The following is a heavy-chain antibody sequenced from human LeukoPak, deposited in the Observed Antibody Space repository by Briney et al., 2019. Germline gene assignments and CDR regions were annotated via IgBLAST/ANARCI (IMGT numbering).Heavy chain of an antibody. CDR3: ARERWTNDWKDYFDY. D-gene: IGHD1-1*01. CDR1: GFTFSTYG. CDR2: IWHDGSKT. J-gene: IGHJ4*02. V-gene: IGHV3-33*01. Sequence: PGGSLRLSCAGSGFTFSTYGMHWVRQTPGKGLEWVAVIWHDGSKTYYAESVKGRSTISRDNSKDTLYLELNSLRAEDTAVYYCARERWTNDWKDYFDYWGQGTLVTVSS.